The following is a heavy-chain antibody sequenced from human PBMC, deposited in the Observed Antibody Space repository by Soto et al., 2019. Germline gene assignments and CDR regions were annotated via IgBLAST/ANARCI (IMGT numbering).Heavy chain of an antibody. J-gene: IGHJ4*02. D-gene: IGHD3-22*01. CDR1: GGTFSSYA. V-gene: IGHV1-69*13. CDR2: IIPIFGTA. CDR3: AREXPNYYDSSGYYRKYYFDY. Sequence: GASVKVSCKASGGTFSSYAISWVRQAPGQGLEWMGGIIPIFGTANYAQKFQGRVTITADESTSTAYMELSSLRSEDTAVYYCAREXPNYYDSSGYYRKYYFDYWGQGTLVTVSS.